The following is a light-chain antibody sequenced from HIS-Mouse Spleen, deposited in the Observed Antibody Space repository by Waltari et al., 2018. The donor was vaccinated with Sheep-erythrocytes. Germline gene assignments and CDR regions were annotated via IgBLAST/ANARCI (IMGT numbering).Light chain of an antibody. J-gene: IGLJ3*02. Sequence: GQSITISCTGTSRDGGSYNLVSWYQQHPGKAPKLMIYEGSKRPSGVSNRFSGSKSGNTASLTISGLQAEDEADYYCCSYAGSSTPWVFGGGTKLTVL. V-gene: IGLV2-23*01. CDR3: CSYAGSSTPWV. CDR2: EGS. CDR1: SRDGGSYNL.